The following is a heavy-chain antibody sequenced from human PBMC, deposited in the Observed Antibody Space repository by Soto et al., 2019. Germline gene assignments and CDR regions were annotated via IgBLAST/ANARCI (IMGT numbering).Heavy chain of an antibody. J-gene: IGHJ5*02. CDR2: IYYNGDT. CDR3: AGGVRGVVNWFDP. V-gene: IGHV4-39*01. CDR1: GDFSSSNFS. Sequence: QLQLQESGPGLVKPSETLSLTCGVSGDFSSSNFSWAWIRQPPGKGLEYIGKIYYNGDTSYNPSLKSRVTISVATARNQFSLKLSSVTAADTAVYFCAGGVRGVVNWFDPWGQGALVSVAS. D-gene: IGHD3-10*01.